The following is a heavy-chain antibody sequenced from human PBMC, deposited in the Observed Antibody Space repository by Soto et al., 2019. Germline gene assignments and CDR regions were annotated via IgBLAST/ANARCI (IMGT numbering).Heavy chain of an antibody. CDR2: IIPIFGTA. V-gene: IGHV1-69*13. CDR1: GGTFSSYA. J-gene: IGHJ6*02. D-gene: IGHD6-6*01. CDR3: ARGSSSSEAYYYGMDV. Sequence: SVKVSCKASGGTFSSYAISWVRQAPGQGLEWMGGIIPIFGTANYAQKFQGGVTITADESTSTAYMELSSLRSEDTAVYYCARGSSSSEAYYYGMDVWGQGTTVNVSS.